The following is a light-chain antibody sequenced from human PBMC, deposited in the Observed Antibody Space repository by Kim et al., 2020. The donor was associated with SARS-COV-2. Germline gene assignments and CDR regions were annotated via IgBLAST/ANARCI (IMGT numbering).Light chain of an antibody. J-gene: IGLJ3*02. Sequence: QSFHISCTRTSSDVGGYNYVSWYQQHPGKAPKLMIYDVSKRPSGVSDRFSGSKSGNTASLTISGLQAEDETDYYCSAYTSSSTWVFGGGTKLTVL. CDR1: SSDVGGYNY. CDR2: DVS. V-gene: IGLV2-14*04. CDR3: SAYTSSSTWV.